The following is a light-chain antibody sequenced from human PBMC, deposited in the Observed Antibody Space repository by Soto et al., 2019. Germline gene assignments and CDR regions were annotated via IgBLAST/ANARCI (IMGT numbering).Light chain of an antibody. CDR1: SSNIGNNY. CDR2: RDS. CDR3: SSYINTNTLV. Sequence: QSVLIQPPSASATPGQRVTVSCSGSSSNIGNNYVYWFQQLPGAATKLLIYRDSQRPSGVPDRFSGSKSGNTASLTISGLQAEDESDYYCSSYINTNTLVFGGGTKLTVL. V-gene: IGLV1-47*01. J-gene: IGLJ2*01.